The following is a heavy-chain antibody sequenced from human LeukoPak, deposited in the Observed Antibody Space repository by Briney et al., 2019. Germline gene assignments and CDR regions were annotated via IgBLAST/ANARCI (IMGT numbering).Heavy chain of an antibody. J-gene: IGHJ3*02. CDR2: ISKSGSTI. D-gene: IGHD2-15*01. CDR3: ARAHLVADVTTGAFDI. Sequence: GGSLRLSCAASGFTFSSYGMNWVRQAPGRGLEWVSYISKSGSTIYFANSLKGRFSISRDNSKTSLYLQMNSLRVEDTAVYYCARAHLVADVTTGAFDIRGQGTMVTVSS. V-gene: IGHV3-48*03. CDR1: GFTFSSYG.